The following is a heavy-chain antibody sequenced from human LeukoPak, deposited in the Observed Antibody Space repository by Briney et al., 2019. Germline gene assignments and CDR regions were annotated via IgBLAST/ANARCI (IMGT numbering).Heavy chain of an antibody. J-gene: IGHJ4*02. V-gene: IGHV3-48*03. Sequence: GGSLRLSCAASGFTFSSYEMNWVRQAPGKGLEWVSYISSSGSTIYYADSVKGRFTISRDNAKNSLYLQMNSLRAEDTAVYYCAALDHGHDYWGQGTLVTVSS. CDR1: GFTFSSYE. CDR2: ISSSGSTI. CDR3: AALDHGHDY.